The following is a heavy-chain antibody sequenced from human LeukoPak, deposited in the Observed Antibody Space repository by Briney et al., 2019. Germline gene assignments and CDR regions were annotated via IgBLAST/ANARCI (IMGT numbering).Heavy chain of an antibody. Sequence: SETLSLTCTVSGGSISSSSYYWDWIRQPPGKGLEWIGSIYYSGTTYYNPSLKSRVTISVDTSKNQFSLKLSSVTAADTAVYYCARDTMVRGVISFSWFDPWGQGTLVTVSS. J-gene: IGHJ5*02. CDR3: ARDTMVRGVISFSWFDP. CDR2: IYYSGTT. V-gene: IGHV4-39*07. CDR1: GGSISSSSYY. D-gene: IGHD3-10*01.